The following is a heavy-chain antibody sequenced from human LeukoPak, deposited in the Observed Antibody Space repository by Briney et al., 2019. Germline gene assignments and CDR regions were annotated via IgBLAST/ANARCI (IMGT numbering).Heavy chain of an antibody. J-gene: IGHJ4*02. V-gene: IGHV4-39*01. Sequence: PSETLSLTCTVSGGSISSSSYYWGWIRQPPGKGLEWIGSIYYSGSTYYNPSLKSRVTISVDTSKNQFSLKLSSVTAADTAVYYCARGGYSSGWYLGPPFDYWGQGTLVTVSS. CDR3: ARGGYSSGWYLGPPFDY. D-gene: IGHD6-19*01. CDR2: IYYSGST. CDR1: GGSISSSSYY.